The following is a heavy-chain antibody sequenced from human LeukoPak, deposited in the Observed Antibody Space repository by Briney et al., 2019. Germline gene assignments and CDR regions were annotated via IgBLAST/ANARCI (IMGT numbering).Heavy chain of an antibody. Sequence: GGSLRLSCAASGFTVSSNYMSWVRQAPGKGQEWVANIKEDGSEKYYVDSVKGRFTISRDNAKNSLYLQMNSLRAEDTAVYYCASRRWLDLWGQGTLVTVSS. CDR3: ASRRWLDL. CDR2: IKEDGSEK. D-gene: IGHD4-23*01. V-gene: IGHV3-7*01. J-gene: IGHJ5*02. CDR1: GFTVSSNY.